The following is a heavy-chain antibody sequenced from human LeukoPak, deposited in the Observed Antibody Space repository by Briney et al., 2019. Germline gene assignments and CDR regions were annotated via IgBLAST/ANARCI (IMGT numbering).Heavy chain of an antibody. CDR2: INWNGGST. CDR1: GFTFDDYG. J-gene: IGHJ4*02. V-gene: IGHV3-20*04. CDR3: ARTVGATRVHYFDY. Sequence: GGSLRLSCAAYGFTFDDYGMSWVRQAPGKGLEWVSGINWNGGSTGYADSVKGRFTISRDNAKNSLYLQMNSLRAEDTALYYCARTVGATRVHYFDYWGQGTLVTVSS. D-gene: IGHD1-26*01.